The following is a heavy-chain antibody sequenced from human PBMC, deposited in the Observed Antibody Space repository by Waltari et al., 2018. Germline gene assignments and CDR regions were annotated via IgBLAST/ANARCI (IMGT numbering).Heavy chain of an antibody. CDR2: IYYSGST. Sequence: HVQLQESGPGLVKPSETLSLTCTVSGGSISSYYWSWIRQPPGKGLEWIGYIYYSGSTNYTPYLKRPVPISVDTCENQFVLKLSSVTAADTAVYYCARVHYEKDWLLYAYFDYCGQGTLVTVSS. J-gene: IGHJ4*02. D-gene: IGHD3-9*01. CDR3: ARVHYEKDWLLYAYFDY. V-gene: IGHV4-59*01. CDR1: GGSISSYY.